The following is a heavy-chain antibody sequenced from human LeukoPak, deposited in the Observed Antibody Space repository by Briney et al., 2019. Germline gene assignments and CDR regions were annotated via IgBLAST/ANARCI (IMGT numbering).Heavy chain of an antibody. V-gene: IGHV4-59*11. CDR2: IYYSGST. CDR3: ARTLRTWIYYYMDV. Sequence: SETLSLICTVSGGSISSHYWSWIRQPPGKGLEWIGYIYYSGSTNYNPSLKSRVTISVDTSKNQFSLKLSSVTAADTAVYYCARTLRTWIYYYMDVWGKGTTVTVSS. D-gene: IGHD3-16*01. CDR1: GGSISSHY. J-gene: IGHJ6*03.